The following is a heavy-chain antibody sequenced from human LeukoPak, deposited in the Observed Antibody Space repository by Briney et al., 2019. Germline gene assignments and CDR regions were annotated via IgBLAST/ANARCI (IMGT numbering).Heavy chain of an antibody. D-gene: IGHD2-21*02. Sequence: ASVKVSCKASGYTFTSYDINWVRQATGQGLEWMGWMNANSGNTGYAQKFQGRVTMTRDTSISTAYMELSSLRSEDTAVYYCARDSPVVTAPEAFDYWGQGTLVTVSS. CDR2: MNANSGNT. CDR3: ARDSPVVTAPEAFDY. CDR1: GYTFTSYD. J-gene: IGHJ4*02. V-gene: IGHV1-8*01.